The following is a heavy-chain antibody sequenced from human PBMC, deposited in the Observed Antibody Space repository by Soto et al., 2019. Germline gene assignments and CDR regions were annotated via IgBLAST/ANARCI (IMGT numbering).Heavy chain of an antibody. D-gene: IGHD6-13*01. CDR3: AKDIIAAAGTWDY. V-gene: IGHV3-30*18. J-gene: IGHJ4*02. CDR1: GFTFSSYG. Sequence: QVQLVESGGGVVQPGRSLRLSCAASGFTFSSYGMHWVRQAPGKGLEWVAVISYDGSNKYYADSVKGRFTISRDNSKNTLYLQMNSLRDEDTAVYYCAKDIIAAAGTWDYWGQGTLVTVSS. CDR2: ISYDGSNK.